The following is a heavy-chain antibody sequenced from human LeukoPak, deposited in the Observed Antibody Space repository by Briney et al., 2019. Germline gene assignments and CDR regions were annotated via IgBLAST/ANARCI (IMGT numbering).Heavy chain of an antibody. CDR3: ARDFGTTGWHTFDY. CDR2: TYYRSKWYS. J-gene: IGHJ4*02. Sequence: SQTPSLTCVVSGDSVSSKNGAWNWIRQSPSRGLEWLGRTYYRSKWYSDYAESMEGRMTISQDTSKNQYSLHLNSVTPDDTAVYYCARDFGTTGWHTFDYWGRGTLVTVSS. D-gene: IGHD6-19*01. CDR1: GDSVSSKNGA. V-gene: IGHV6-1*01.